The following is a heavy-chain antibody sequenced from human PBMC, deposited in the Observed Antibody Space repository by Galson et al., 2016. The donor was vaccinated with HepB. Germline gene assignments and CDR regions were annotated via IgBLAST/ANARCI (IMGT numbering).Heavy chain of an antibody. CDR1: GYSFTSYR. CDR2: IDPSDSYT. V-gene: IGHV5-10-1*01. D-gene: IGHD5-12*01. J-gene: IGHJ5*02. Sequence: QSGAEVKKPGESLRISCKGSGYSFTSYRISWVRQMPGKGLEWMGTIDPSDSYTNYSPSFQGHVTISGDKSISTAYLHWSSLKASDTAMYYCARETKFSFRAYGSINWFDPWGQGTLVTVSS. CDR3: ARETKFSFRAYGSINWFDP.